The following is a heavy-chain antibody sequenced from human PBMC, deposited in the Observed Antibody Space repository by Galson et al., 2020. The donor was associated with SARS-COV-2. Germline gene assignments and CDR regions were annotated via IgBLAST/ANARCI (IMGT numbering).Heavy chain of an antibody. Sequence: GESLRLSCAVSGFTFSSYWMHWVRQAPGKGLVWVSRINSDGSSKDYADSLKGRFTISRDNAKNTLYLQMNSLRVEDTAVYYCARDLGRSCYGSFFGYWGQGTLVTVSS. CDR3: ARDLGRSCYGSFFGY. CDR2: INSDGSSK. CDR1: GFTFSSYW. J-gene: IGHJ4*02. V-gene: IGHV3-74*01. D-gene: IGHD2-2*01.